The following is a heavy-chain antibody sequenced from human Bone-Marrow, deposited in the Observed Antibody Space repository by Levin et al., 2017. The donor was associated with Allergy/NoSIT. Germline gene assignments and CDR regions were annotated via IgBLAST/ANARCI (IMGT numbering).Heavy chain of an antibody. D-gene: IGHD5-12*01. Sequence: PGGSLRLSCVGSGFIFNNFGMHWLRQAPGKGLEWVAAILNDGRISHFASSVKGRFSISRDNSQNTVYLQLDGLRADDTAIYYCAKSRDTGFDSYFAVWGRGTLVTVSS. CDR1: GFIFNNFG. V-gene: IGHV3-30*18. J-gene: IGHJ2*01. CDR3: AKSRDTGFDSYFAV. CDR2: ILNDGRIS.